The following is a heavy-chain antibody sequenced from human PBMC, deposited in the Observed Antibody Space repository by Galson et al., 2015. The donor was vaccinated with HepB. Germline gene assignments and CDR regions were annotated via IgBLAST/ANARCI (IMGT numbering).Heavy chain of an antibody. CDR1: GYTFTNYG. Sequence: SVKVSCKASGYTFTNYGVGWVRQAPGQGLEWMGWISAYSGNTNYAQRFQARVTMTTDTSTSTVYMELRTLRSDDTAIYYCARVGTVAGFLDYWGQGSLVTVSS. D-gene: IGHD6-13*01. J-gene: IGHJ4*02. CDR3: ARVGTVAGFLDY. CDR2: ISAYSGNT. V-gene: IGHV1-18*01.